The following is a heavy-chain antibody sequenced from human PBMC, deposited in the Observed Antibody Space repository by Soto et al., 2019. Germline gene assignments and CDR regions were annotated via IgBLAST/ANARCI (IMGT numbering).Heavy chain of an antibody. V-gene: IGHV3-33*01. Sequence: QVQLVESGGGVVQPGRSLRLSCAASGFTFSSYGMHGVRQAPGKGLEWVAVIWYDGSNKYYADSVKGRFTISRDNSKNTLYLQMNSLRAEDTAVYYCARDLLGATTRSIDYWGQGTLVTVSS. CDR3: ARDLLGATTRSIDY. CDR2: IWYDGSNK. D-gene: IGHD1-26*01. J-gene: IGHJ4*02. CDR1: GFTFSSYG.